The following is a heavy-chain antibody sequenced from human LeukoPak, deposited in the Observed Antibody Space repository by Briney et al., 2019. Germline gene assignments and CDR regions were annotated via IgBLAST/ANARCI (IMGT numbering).Heavy chain of an antibody. Sequence: GGSLRLSCAASGFTFSSHAMHWVRQAPGKGLEWVAVISYEASNQYYADSVRGRFTISRDNSKNTLSLQMNSLRDGDTALYYCARDYRVGCTSDDCYPIDYWGQGTLVTVSS. CDR1: GFTFSSHA. V-gene: IGHV3-30*01. J-gene: IGHJ4*02. CDR3: ARDYRVGCTSDDCYPIDY. CDR2: ISYEASNQ. D-gene: IGHD2-21*02.